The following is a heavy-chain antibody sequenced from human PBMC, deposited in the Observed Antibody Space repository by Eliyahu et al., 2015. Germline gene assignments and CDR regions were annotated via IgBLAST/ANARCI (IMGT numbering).Heavy chain of an antibody. D-gene: IGHD3/OR15-3a*01. CDR1: GGTXSVGGYY. J-gene: IGHJ4*02. V-gene: IGHV4-31*03. Sequence: QVQLQESGPGLVXPSQPLSLXCXVSGGTXSVGGYYWSWIRQHPAKGLEWIGYIYYSGTTYYNPSLKSRLSMSVDTSKNQFSLNLTSVTVADTAVYYCARERAVGNRLDIWGQGTLVTVSS. CDR3: ARERAVGNRLDI. CDR2: IYYSGTT.